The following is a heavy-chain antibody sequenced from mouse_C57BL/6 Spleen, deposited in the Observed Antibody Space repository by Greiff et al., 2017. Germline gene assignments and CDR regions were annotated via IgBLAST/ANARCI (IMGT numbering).Heavy chain of an antibody. J-gene: IGHJ4*01. V-gene: IGHV1-55*01. Sequence: QVQLQQPGAELVKPGASVKMSCKASGYTFTSYWITWVKQRPGQGLEWIGDIYPGSGSTNYNEKFKSKATLTVDTSSSPAYMQLSSLTSEDSAVYYCCYYYGSSYGAMYYWGQGTSVTVSS. CDR3: CYYYGSSYGAMYY. CDR2: IYPGSGST. D-gene: IGHD1-1*01. CDR1: GYTFTSYW.